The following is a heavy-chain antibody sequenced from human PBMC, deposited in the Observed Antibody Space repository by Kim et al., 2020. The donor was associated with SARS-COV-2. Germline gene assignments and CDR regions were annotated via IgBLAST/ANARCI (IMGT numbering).Heavy chain of an antibody. V-gene: IGHV4-4*07. D-gene: IGHD2-8*01. CDR3: VRDLGVAPRDP. CDR2: T. Sequence: TNYHPSLKSRVTMSVDTSKNQFSLKLSPVTAADTAVYYCVRDLGVAPRDPWGQGTLVTVSS. J-gene: IGHJ5*02.